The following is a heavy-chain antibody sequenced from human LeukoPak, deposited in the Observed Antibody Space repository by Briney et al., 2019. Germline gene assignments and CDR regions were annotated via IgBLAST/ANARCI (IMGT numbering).Heavy chain of an antibody. CDR3: ARVSTSMVRGVIIRYDWFDP. CDR1: GGSFSGYY. CDR2: INHSGST. Sequence: PSETLSLTCAVYGGSFSGYYWSWIRQPPGKGLEWIGEINHSGSTNYNPSLKSRVTISVDTSKNQFSLKLSSVTAADTAVYYCARVSTSMVRGVIIRYDWFDPWGQGTLVTVSS. D-gene: IGHD3-10*01. J-gene: IGHJ5*02. V-gene: IGHV4-34*01.